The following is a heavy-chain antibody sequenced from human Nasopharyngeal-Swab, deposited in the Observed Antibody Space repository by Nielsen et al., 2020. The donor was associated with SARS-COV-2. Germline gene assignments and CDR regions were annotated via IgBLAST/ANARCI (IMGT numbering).Heavy chain of an antibody. CDR2: LKQDGSEE. CDR1: GFTFSESW. CDR3: ARMNYYFYYGMDV. J-gene: IGHJ6*02. Sequence: GGSLRLSCVASGFTFSESWMSWVRQIPGKGLEWVAYLKQDGSEEYYVDSVKGRFTISRDNAKNSLYLQMSSLRAEDTAVYYCARMNYYFYYGMDVWGQGTTVTVSS. V-gene: IGHV3-7*01.